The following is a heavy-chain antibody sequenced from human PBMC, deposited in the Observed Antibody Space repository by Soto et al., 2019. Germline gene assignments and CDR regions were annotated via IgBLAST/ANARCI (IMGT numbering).Heavy chain of an antibody. Sequence: LRLSCAASGFTFSSYSMNWVRQAPGKGLEWVSSISSSSSYIYYADSVKGRFTISRDNAKNSLYLQMNSLRAEDTAVYYCARDAVYQGIQLWRNYYYGMDVWGQGTTVTVSS. D-gene: IGHD5-18*01. CDR1: GFTFSSYS. CDR3: ARDAVYQGIQLWRNYYYGMDV. J-gene: IGHJ6*02. V-gene: IGHV3-21*01. CDR2: ISSSSSYI.